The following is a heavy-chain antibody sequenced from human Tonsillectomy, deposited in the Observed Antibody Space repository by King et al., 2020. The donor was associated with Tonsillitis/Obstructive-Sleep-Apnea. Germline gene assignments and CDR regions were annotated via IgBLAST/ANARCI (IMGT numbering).Heavy chain of an antibody. Sequence: VQLVESGGGLVQPGRSLRLSCAASGFTFDDYGMHWVRQAPGKGLEWVSGITWDNGTIGYADSVKGRFTISRDNAKNSLYLQMNSLRAEDTALYYCAKDGEIGSSGWSFEYWGQGTLVTVSS. CDR2: ITWDNGTI. J-gene: IGHJ4*02. CDR3: AKDGEIGSSGWSFEY. D-gene: IGHD6-19*01. V-gene: IGHV3-9*01. CDR1: GFTFDDYG.